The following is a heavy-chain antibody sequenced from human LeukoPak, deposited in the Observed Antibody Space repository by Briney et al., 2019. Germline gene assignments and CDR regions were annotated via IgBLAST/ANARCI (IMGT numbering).Heavy chain of an antibody. CDR1: EFTVSRNY. J-gene: IGHJ4*02. D-gene: IGHD5-24*01. CDR3: TRDQMNY. V-gene: IGHV3-53*01. CDR2: IFSNGDT. Sequence: GGSLRLSCTASEFTVSRNYMLWVRQAPGKGLEWVSLIFSNGDTHYADSVKGRFTISRDTSKNTVSLQMNSLRVEDTAMYYCTRDQMNYWGRGTLVTVSS.